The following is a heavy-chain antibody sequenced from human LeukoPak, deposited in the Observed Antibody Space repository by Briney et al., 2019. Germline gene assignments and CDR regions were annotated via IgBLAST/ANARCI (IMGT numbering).Heavy chain of an antibody. Sequence: SETLSLTCAAYGGSFSGYYWSWIRQPPGKGLEWIGSIYYSGSTYYNPSLKSRVTISVDTSKNQFSLKLSSVTAADTAVYYCARDGVGGDYVDYWGQGTLVTVSS. D-gene: IGHD2-15*01. J-gene: IGHJ4*02. CDR1: GGSFSGYY. CDR2: IYYSGST. CDR3: ARDGVGGDYVDY. V-gene: IGHV4-34*01.